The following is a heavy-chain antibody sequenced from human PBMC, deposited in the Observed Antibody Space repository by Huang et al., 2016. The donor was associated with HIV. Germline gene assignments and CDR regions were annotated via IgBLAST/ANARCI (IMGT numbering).Heavy chain of an antibody. CDR2: ITPIFNTT. CDR3: ARPSDAAMIRDYYYPMDV. CDR1: GGTFSTFG. J-gene: IGHJ6*02. V-gene: IGHV1-69*01. D-gene: IGHD5-18*01. Sequence: QVQLVQSEAEVKKPGSSVKVSCKASGGTFSTFGLSGVRQASGRGLEWMAGITPIFNTTYSAQNFQGRVTLTADESTNTASMELNSLTFEDTAVYYCARPSDAAMIRDYYYPMDVWGQGTTVTVS.